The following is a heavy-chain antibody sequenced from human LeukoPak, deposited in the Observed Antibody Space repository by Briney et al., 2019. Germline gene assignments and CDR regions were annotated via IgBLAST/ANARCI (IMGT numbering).Heavy chain of an antibody. D-gene: IGHD4-17*01. Sequence: GGSLRLSCAASGFTFTNYAMTWVRQAPGKGLEWVSGISEGVGNTYYADSVKGRFTISRDHSKNTLYLQMTSLRAEDTALYYCAKREKGTTGSFFDYWGQGTLVTVSS. J-gene: IGHJ4*02. CDR2: ISEGVGNT. CDR3: AKREKGTTGSFFDY. V-gene: IGHV3-23*01. CDR1: GFTFTNYA.